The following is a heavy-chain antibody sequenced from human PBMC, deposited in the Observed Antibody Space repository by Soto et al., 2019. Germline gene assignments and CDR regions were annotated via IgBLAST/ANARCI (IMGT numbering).Heavy chain of an antibody. CDR1: GYSFTSFW. Sequence: GGALEISFKGSGYSFTSFWIGRVRPKPGKGLEWMGIIYPGDSDTRYSPSFQGQVTISADKSISTAYLQWSSLKASDTAMYYCARTESGYSYGSADVWGQGTTVTVSS. D-gene: IGHD5-18*01. J-gene: IGHJ6*02. CDR3: ARTESGYSYGSADV. CDR2: IYPGDSDT. V-gene: IGHV5-51*01.